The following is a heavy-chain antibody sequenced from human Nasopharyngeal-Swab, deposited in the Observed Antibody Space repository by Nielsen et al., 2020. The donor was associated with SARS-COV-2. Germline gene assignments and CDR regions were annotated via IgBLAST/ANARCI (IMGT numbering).Heavy chain of an antibody. Sequence: GGSLRLSCAASGFTFTNYHFNWVRQAPEQGLEWVASISSSSSYIYYADSVKGRFTISRDNAKNSLYLQMNSLRAEDTAVYYCARDGLDYDFWSAYFMDVWGQGTTVTVSS. V-gene: IGHV3-21*01. J-gene: IGHJ6*02. CDR1: GFTFTNYH. CDR2: ISSSSSYI. CDR3: ARDGLDYDFWSAYFMDV. D-gene: IGHD3-3*01.